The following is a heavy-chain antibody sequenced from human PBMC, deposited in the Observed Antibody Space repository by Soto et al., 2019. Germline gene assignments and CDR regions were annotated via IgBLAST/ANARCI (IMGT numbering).Heavy chain of an antibody. Sequence: TLSLTCPVSGVSINSGGYSWSWIRQPPGKGLECIGYIYHSGSTYYDPSLKSRVTISVDRSKNQFSLKLSSVTAADTAVYYCARGPPLLWWSQGTLVT. D-gene: IGHD2-21*01. CDR3: ARGPPLLW. V-gene: IGHV4-30-2*01. J-gene: IGHJ4*02. CDR1: GVSINSGGYS. CDR2: IYHSGST.